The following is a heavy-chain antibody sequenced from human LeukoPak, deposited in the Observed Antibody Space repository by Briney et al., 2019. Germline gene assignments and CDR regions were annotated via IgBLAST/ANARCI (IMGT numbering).Heavy chain of an antibody. CDR2: IYYSGST. Sequence: SETLSLTCTVSGGSISSGDYYWSWIRQPPGKGLEWIGYIYYSGSTYYNPSLKSRVTVSVDTSKNQFSLKLSSVTAADTAVYCCARGAMSGYVVDYWGQGTLVTVSS. CDR3: ARGAMSGYVVDY. CDR1: GGSISSGDYY. J-gene: IGHJ4*02. D-gene: IGHD5-12*01. V-gene: IGHV4-30-4*08.